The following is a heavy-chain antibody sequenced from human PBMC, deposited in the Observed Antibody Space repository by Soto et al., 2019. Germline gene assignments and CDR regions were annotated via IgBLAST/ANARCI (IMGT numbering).Heavy chain of an antibody. CDR1: GFTFINSA. J-gene: IGHJ3*02. V-gene: IGHV1-58*01. Sequence: QMQLVQSGPDVKNPGSSVRVSCKASGFTFINSAVQWVRQARGQRLEWIGWVVVGSGDTKCAQKFQERVTITINKXTSTAYMEMRSLRSEDTAVYYCALPGYMFSNDFDIWGQGSLVTVSS. CDR3: ALPGYMFSNDFDI. CDR2: VVVGSGDT. D-gene: IGHD3-10*02.